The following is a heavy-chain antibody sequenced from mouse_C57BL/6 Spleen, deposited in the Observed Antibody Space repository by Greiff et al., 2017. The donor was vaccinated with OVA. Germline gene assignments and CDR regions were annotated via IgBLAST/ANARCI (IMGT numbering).Heavy chain of an antibody. Sequence: VKLMESDAELVKPGASVKISCKVSGYTFTDHTIHWMKQRPEQGLEWIGYIYPRDGSTKYNEKFKGKATLTADKSSSTAYMQLNSLTSEDSAVYFCARDYYGTYWYFDVWGTGTTVTVSS. CDR1: GYTFTDHT. CDR2: IYPRDGST. D-gene: IGHD1-1*01. J-gene: IGHJ1*03. V-gene: IGHV1-78*01. CDR3: ARDYYGTYWYFDV.